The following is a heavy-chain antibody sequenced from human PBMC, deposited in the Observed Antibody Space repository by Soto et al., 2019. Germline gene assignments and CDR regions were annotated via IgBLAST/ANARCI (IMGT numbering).Heavy chain of an antibody. J-gene: IGHJ6*02. D-gene: IGHD3-22*01. V-gene: IGHV1-46*01. CDR3: ARVGKDYYESSGYRKQTYDYYGMDV. CDR1: GYTFTSYY. CDR2: INPSGGST. Sequence: ASVKVSCKASGYTFTSYYMHWVRQAPGQGLEWMGIINPSGGSTGYAQKFQGRVTMTRDTSTSTVYMELSSLRSEDTAVYYCARVGKDYYESSGYRKQTYDYYGMDVWGQGTTVTVSS.